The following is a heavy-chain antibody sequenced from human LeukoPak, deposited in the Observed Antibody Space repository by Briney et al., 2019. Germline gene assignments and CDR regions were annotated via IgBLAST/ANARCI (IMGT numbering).Heavy chain of an antibody. V-gene: IGHV3-7*03. CDR3: VKDSPPRYSGSPPAY. J-gene: IGHJ4*02. CDR2: INKDGGER. Sequence: GGSLRLSCAASGFTFSSYWMSWVRQAPGKGLEWVANINKDGGERYYVDSVKGRFTISRDNAKNSLYLQMNSLRADDTAVYYCVKDSPPRYSGSPPAYWGQGTLVTVSS. D-gene: IGHD1-26*01. CDR1: GFTFSSYW.